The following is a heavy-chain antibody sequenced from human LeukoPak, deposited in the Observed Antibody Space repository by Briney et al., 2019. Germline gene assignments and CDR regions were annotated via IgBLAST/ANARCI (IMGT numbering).Heavy chain of an antibody. CDR3: ARGYTTVTTRHYGMDV. CDR1: GGTFSSYA. D-gene: IGHD4-17*01. V-gene: IGHV1-69*13. J-gene: IGHJ6*02. Sequence: ASVKVSCTASGGTFSSYAISWVRQAPGQGLEWMGGIIPIFGTAYYAQKFQGRVTITADESTSTAYMELSSLRSEDTAVYYCARGYTTVTTRHYGMDVWGQGTTVTVSS. CDR2: IIPIFGTA.